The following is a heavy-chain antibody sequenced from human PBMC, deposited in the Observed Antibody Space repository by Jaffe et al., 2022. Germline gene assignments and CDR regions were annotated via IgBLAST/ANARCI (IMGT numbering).Heavy chain of an antibody. Sequence: EVQLVESGGGLVQPGGSLRLSCAASGFTFSSYWMHWVRQAPGKGLVWVSRINSDGSSTSYADSVKGRFTISRDNAKNTLYLQMNSLRAEDTAVYYCARDHANSRYSYGPEVDYWGQGTLVTVSS. CDR3: ARDHANSRYSYGPEVDY. CDR2: INSDGSST. J-gene: IGHJ4*02. V-gene: IGHV3-74*01. D-gene: IGHD5-18*01. CDR1: GFTFSSYW.